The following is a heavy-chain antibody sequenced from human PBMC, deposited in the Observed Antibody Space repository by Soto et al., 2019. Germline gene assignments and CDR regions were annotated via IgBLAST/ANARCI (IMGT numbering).Heavy chain of an antibody. J-gene: IGHJ4*02. Sequence: XXTLSLTCTVSSGSISSSSYYWGWIRQPPGKGLERTRXMFYGXSTYHNKSLKXXVTVSVDXXKNPLSLNLRSVTAADTAVYYCARLPSRHLVDYWGQGTLVTVSS. CDR1: SGSISSSSYY. CDR2: MFYGXST. D-gene: IGHD3-3*02. V-gene: IGHV4-39*01. CDR3: ARLPSRHLVDY.